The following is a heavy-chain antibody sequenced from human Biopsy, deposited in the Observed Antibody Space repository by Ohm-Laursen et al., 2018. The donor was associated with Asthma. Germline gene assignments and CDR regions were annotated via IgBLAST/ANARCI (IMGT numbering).Heavy chain of an antibody. V-gene: IGHV1-69*01. CDR1: GGMFGNYA. D-gene: IGHD6-19*01. CDR2: ISPIFGSS. CDR3: ARCQVGYSSGWSLLLKKIYYSGMDV. J-gene: IGHJ6*02. Sequence: SSVKVSCKVSGGMFGNYAISWVRQAPGLGLEWMGGISPIFGSSNYAQKFQGRVTITANESTSTAYMEVTSLRSEDTAIYYCARCQVGYSSGWSLLLKKIYYSGMDVWGQGTAVTVSS.